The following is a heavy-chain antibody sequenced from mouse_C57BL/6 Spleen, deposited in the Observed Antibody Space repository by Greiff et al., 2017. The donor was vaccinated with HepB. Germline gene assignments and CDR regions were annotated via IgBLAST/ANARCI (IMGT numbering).Heavy chain of an antibody. J-gene: IGHJ2*01. Sequence: VQLQQPGAELVRPGSSVKLSCKASGYTFTSYWMHWVKQRPIQGLEWIGNIDPSDSETHYNQKFKDKATLTVDKSYSTAYMQLSSLTSEDSAVYYCARSGYYCFDYWGQGTTLTVSS. CDR3: ARSGYYCFDY. D-gene: IGHD2-3*01. V-gene: IGHV1-52*01. CDR2: IDPSDSET. CDR1: GYTFTSYW.